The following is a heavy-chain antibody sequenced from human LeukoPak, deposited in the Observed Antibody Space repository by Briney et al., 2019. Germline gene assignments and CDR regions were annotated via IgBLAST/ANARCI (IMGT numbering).Heavy chain of an antibody. CDR3: ARGSPYYDILTGYLDYYYMDV. J-gene: IGHJ6*03. D-gene: IGHD3-9*01. V-gene: IGHV3-48*03. CDR1: GFTFSSYE. CDR2: IRSSGSTI. Sequence: GGSLRLSCAASGFTFSSYEMNWVRQAPGKGLEWVSYIRSSGSTIYYADSVKGRFTISRDNAKNSLYLQMNSLRSDDTAVYYCARGSPYYDILTGYLDYYYMDVWGKGTTVTVSS.